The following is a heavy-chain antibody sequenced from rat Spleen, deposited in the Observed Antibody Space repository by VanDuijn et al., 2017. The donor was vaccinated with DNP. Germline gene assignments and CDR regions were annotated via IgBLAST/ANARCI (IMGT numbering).Heavy chain of an antibody. D-gene: IGHD1-11*01. V-gene: IGHV5-25*01. Sequence: EVQLVGSGGGLVQPGGSMKLSCEASGFTFSNYYMAWVRQAPTKGLEWVAAISPSGGSTYYRDSVKGRFTVSRDNTKSSLYLQMDSLRSEDTATYYCARPNYGGYEGWFAYWGQGTLVTVSS. J-gene: IGHJ3*01. CDR3: ARPNYGGYEGWFAY. CDR2: ISPSGGST. CDR1: GFTFSNYY.